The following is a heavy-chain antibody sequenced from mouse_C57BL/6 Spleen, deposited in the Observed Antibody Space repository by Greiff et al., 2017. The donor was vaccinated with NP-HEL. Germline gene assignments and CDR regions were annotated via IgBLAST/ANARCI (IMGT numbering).Heavy chain of an antibody. J-gene: IGHJ2*01. CDR3: ARVSTTVVGHYFDY. CDR2: INYDGSST. CDR1: GFTFSDYY. D-gene: IGHD1-1*01. V-gene: IGHV5-16*01. Sequence: DVKLVESAGGLVQPGSSMKLSCTASGFTFSDYYMAWVRQVPEKGLEWVANINYDGSSTYYLASLKSRFIISRDNAKNILYLQMSSLKSEDTATYYCARVSTTVVGHYFDYWGQGTTLTVSS.